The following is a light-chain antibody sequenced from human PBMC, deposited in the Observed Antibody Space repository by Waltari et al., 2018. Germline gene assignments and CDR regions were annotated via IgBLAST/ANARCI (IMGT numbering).Light chain of an antibody. CDR2: GAS. CDR1: QSVSIN. Sequence: EIVMTKSPATLSVSPGERATPSCRASQSVSINLAWYPQKPGPAPRLLIYGASTRATGIPARFSGSGSGTEFTLTISSLQSEDFAVYYCQQYNNWPPTFGQGTKVEIK. V-gene: IGKV3-15*01. CDR3: QQYNNWPPT. J-gene: IGKJ1*01.